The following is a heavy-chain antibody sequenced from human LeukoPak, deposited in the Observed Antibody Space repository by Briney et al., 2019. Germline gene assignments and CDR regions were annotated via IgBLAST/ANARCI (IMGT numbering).Heavy chain of an antibody. CDR3: ARGKGGYDPHDY. Sequence: PSETLSLTCAVSGYSLSSGYYWGWIRQPPGKGLEWIGSIYHSGSTYYNPSLKSRVTISVDTSKNQFSLKLSSVTAADTAVYYCARGKGGYDPHDYWGQGTLVTVSS. CDR1: GYSLSSGYY. J-gene: IGHJ4*02. V-gene: IGHV4-38-2*01. CDR2: IYHSGST. D-gene: IGHD5-12*01.